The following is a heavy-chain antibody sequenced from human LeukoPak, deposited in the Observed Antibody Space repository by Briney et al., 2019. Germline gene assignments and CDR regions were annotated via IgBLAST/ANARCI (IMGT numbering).Heavy chain of an antibody. CDR1: GGSFSGYY. CDR2: INHSGST. CDR3: ARGPVGSGTGKGGYYYYYMDV. Sequence: SETLSLTCAVYGGSFSGYYWSWIRQPPGKGLEWIGEINHSGSTNYNPSLKSRVTVSVGTSKNQFSLKLSSVTAADTAVHYCARGPVGSGTGKGGYYYYYMDVWGKGTTVTVSS. V-gene: IGHV4-34*01. D-gene: IGHD2-2*01. J-gene: IGHJ6*03.